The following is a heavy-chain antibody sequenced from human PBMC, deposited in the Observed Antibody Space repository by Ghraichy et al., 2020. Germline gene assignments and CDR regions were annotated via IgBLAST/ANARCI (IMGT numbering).Heavy chain of an antibody. J-gene: IGHJ4*02. CDR3: TTYYDFWSGWTSPFDY. CDR1: GFTFSNAW. Sequence: GGSLRLSCAASGFTFSNAWMSWVRQAPGKGLEWVGRIKSKTDGGTTDYAAPVKGRFTISRDDSKNTLYLQMNSLKTEDTAVYYCTTYYDFWSGWTSPFDYWGQGTLVTVSS. V-gene: IGHV3-15*01. D-gene: IGHD3-3*01. CDR2: IKSKTDGGTT.